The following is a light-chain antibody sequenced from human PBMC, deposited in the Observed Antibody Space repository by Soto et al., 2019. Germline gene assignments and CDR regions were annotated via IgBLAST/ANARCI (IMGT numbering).Light chain of an antibody. Sequence: QSVLTQPASVSGSPGQSITISCTGTSSDVGGYNYVSWYQQHPGKAPKLMIYEVTNRPSGVSNRFSGSKSGNTASLTISGLQAEDEADYYCSSYTGSSRGVFGGGTKLTVL. CDR3: SSYTGSSRGV. V-gene: IGLV2-14*01. CDR2: EVT. J-gene: IGLJ3*02. CDR1: SSDVGGYNY.